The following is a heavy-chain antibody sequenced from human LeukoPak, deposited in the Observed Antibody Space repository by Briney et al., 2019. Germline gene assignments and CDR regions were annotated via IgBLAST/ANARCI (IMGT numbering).Heavy chain of an antibody. J-gene: IGHJ3*02. CDR2: ISYDGSNK. CDR1: GFTFSSYA. D-gene: IGHD6-13*01. Sequence: GRSLRLSCAASGFTFSSYAMHWVRQAPGKGLEWVAVISYDGSNKYYADSVKGRFTISRDNSKNTLYLQMNSLRAENTAVYYFARGYDSSTNAFDIWGQGTMVTVSS. V-gene: IGHV3-30-3*01. CDR3: ARGYDSSTNAFDI.